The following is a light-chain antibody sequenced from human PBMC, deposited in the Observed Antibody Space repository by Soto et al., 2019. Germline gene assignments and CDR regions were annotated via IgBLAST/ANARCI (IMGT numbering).Light chain of an antibody. CDR1: QIVGGDT. J-gene: IGKJ1*01. CDR2: GAS. CDR3: QQYGSSGT. Sequence: EIVLTQSPGTLSLSPGERATLSCRASQIVGGDTLAWFQQRPGQAPRLVIYGASNRAAGIPDRFSGSGSGTDFTLTVSRLEPEDFAVYYCQQYGSSGTFGQGTKVDIK. V-gene: IGKV3-20*01.